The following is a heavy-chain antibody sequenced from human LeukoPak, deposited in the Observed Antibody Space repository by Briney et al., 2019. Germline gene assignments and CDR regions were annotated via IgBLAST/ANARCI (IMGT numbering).Heavy chain of an antibody. D-gene: IGHD5/OR15-5a*01. CDR1: GFTFSDYY. V-gene: IGHV3-11*01. CDR3: ATDIVSTSGDY. J-gene: IGHJ4*02. CDR2: ITSSGSDI. Sequence: PGGSLRLSCAASGFTFSDYYMSWIRQAPGKGLEWVSYITSSGSDIYYADSVRGRFTISRDNARNSMFLHMDDLRAEDTAIYYCATDIVSTSGDYWGQGTLVTVSS.